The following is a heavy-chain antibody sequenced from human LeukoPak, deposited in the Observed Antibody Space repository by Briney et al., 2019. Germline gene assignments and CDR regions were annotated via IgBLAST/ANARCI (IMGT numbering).Heavy chain of an antibody. Sequence: ASVKVSCKASGYTFTSYGISWVRQAPGQGLEWMGWISAYNGNTNYAQKLQGRVTMTTDTSTSTAYAELRSLRSDDTAVYYCARDRGGAVAGLVGYWGQGTLVTVFS. D-gene: IGHD6-19*01. J-gene: IGHJ4*02. CDR1: GYTFTSYG. CDR2: ISAYNGNT. V-gene: IGHV1-18*01. CDR3: ARDRGGAVAGLVGY.